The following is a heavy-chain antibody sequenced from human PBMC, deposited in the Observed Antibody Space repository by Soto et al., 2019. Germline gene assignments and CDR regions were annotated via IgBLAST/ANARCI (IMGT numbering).Heavy chain of an antibody. CDR2: IDWDDDK. CDR3: ARIPFIGYCSGGSCYPGYYYYGMDV. V-gene: IGHV2-70*01. J-gene: IGHJ6*02. CDR1: GFSLSTSGMC. Sequence: SGPTLVNPTQTLALTCTFSGFSLSTSGMCVSWIRQPPGKALEWLALIDWDDDKYYSTSLKTRLTISKDTSKNQVVLTMTNMDPVDTATYYCARIPFIGYCSGGSCYPGYYYYGMDVWGQGTTVTVSS. D-gene: IGHD2-15*01.